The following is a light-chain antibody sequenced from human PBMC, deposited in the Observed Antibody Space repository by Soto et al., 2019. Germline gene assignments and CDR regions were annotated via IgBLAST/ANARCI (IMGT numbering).Light chain of an antibody. Sequence: QSVLTQPASVSGSPGQSITISCTGTSSDVGGYNYVSWYQQHPGKAPKLMICEVSNRPSGVSNRFSGSKSGNTASLTISGLQAEDEAYYYCSSYTSSSTPYVFGTGTKVTVL. CDR1: SSDVGGYNY. CDR2: EVS. V-gene: IGLV2-14*01. CDR3: SSYTSSSTPYV. J-gene: IGLJ1*01.